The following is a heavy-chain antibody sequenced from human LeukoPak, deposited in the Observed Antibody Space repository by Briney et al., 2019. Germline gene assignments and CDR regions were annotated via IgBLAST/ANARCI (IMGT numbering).Heavy chain of an antibody. J-gene: IGHJ4*02. V-gene: IGHV4-4*07. Sequence: SETLSLTCAVYGGSFGTYYWSWIRQPAGKGLEWIGRIYTSGSTNYNPSLKSRVTMSVDTSKNQFSLKLSSVTAADTAVYYCARDVPPGGGYYFDYWGQGTLVTVSS. CDR2: IYTSGST. D-gene: IGHD1-14*01. CDR3: ARDVPPGGGYYFDY. CDR1: GGSFGTYY.